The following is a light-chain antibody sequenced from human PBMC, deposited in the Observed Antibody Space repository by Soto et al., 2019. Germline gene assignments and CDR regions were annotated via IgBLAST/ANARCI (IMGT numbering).Light chain of an antibody. Sequence: EIVLSQSPGTLSLSPGESATLSCRASQSGSSSYLAWYQQTPVLTPRLLIYAASSRATGIPDRFSDSGSGTDFSLTISRLEAADSGVYYCQQYGRTPRTYGQGSTVDIK. J-gene: IGKJ1*01. V-gene: IGKV3-20*01. CDR3: QQYGRTPRT. CDR2: AAS. CDR1: QSGSSSY.